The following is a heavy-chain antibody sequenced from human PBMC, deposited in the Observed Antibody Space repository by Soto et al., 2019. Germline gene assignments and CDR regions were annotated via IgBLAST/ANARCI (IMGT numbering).Heavy chain of an antibody. J-gene: IGHJ6*02. CDR2: ISGSGGST. Sequence: GGSLRLSCAASGFTFSSYAMSWVRQAPGKGLEWVSAISGSGGSTYYADSVKGRFTISRDNSKNTLYLQMNSLRAEDTAVYYCAKRFEGEQQLGYGMDVWGQGTTVTVSS. V-gene: IGHV3-23*01. D-gene: IGHD6-13*01. CDR1: GFTFSSYA. CDR3: AKRFEGEQQLGYGMDV.